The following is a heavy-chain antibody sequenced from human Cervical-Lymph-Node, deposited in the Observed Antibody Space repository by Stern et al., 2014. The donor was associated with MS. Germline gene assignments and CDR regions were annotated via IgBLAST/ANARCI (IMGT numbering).Heavy chain of an antibody. J-gene: IGHJ4*02. V-gene: IGHV2-5*02. CDR3: AHSRVKYCRGGTCYSSLFDY. CDR1: GFSAATAGVG. CDR2: LYWDVGK. D-gene: IGHD2-15*01. Sequence: QVTLKESGPTLVKPTQTVTLTCTLSGFSAATAGVGVGWIRQPPGKALEWLGPLYWDVGKLYSPSLKNRLTIIKDTSKNQVVLTMTNVDPVDTATYYCAHSRVKYCRGGTCYSSLFDYWGQGTLVTVSS.